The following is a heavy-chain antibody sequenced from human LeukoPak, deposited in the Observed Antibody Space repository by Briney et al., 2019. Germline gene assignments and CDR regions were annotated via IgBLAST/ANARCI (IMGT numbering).Heavy chain of an antibody. CDR3: AEDGIRYFDWLLREFDY. CDR1: GYTFPSYA. Sequence: ASVKVSCKASGYTFPSYAMNWVRQAPGKGVEWMGWINTTTGNPPYAQGFRGRFVFSVDTSVSTAYLQRSSLKAEDSAFFFQAEDGIRYFDWLLREFDYWGQGTLVTVSS. CDR2: INTTTGNP. D-gene: IGHD3-9*01. V-gene: IGHV7-4-1*02. J-gene: IGHJ4*02.